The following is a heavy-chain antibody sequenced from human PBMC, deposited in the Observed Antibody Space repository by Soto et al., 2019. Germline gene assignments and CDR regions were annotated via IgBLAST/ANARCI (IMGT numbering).Heavy chain of an antibody. Sequence: GGSLRLSCAASGFTFSSYGMHWVRQAPGKGLEWVAVIWYDGSNKYYADSVKGRFTISRDNSKNTLYLQMNSLRAEDTAVYYCAREGYSSSSLYYYGMDVWGQGTTVTVSS. V-gene: IGHV3-33*01. CDR1: GFTFSSYG. CDR3: AREGYSSSSLYYYGMDV. CDR2: IWYDGSNK. J-gene: IGHJ6*02. D-gene: IGHD6-6*01.